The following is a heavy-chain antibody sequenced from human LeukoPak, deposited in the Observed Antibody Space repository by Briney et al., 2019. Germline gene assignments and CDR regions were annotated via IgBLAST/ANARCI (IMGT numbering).Heavy chain of an antibody. CDR1: GGSFSGYY. Sequence: SETLSLTCAVYGGSFSGYYWSWIHQPPGKGLEWIGEINHSGSTNYNPSLKSRVTISVDTSKNQFSLKLSSVTAADTAVYYCARRVGCSSTSCYIRYVDPWGQGTLVTVSS. CDR2: INHSGST. J-gene: IGHJ5*02. D-gene: IGHD2-2*02. V-gene: IGHV4-34*01. CDR3: ARRVGCSSTSCYIRYVDP.